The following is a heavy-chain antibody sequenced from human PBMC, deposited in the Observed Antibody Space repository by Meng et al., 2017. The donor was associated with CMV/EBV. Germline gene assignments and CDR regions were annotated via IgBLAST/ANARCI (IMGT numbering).Heavy chain of an antibody. CDR1: GYTLNRYY. J-gene: IGHJ3*02. D-gene: IGHD3-22*01. V-gene: IGHV1-46*02. Sequence: ASVKVACQASGYTLNRYYIHWVRRAPGQGLEWMGIINPTGDIATFAQRFQGRVTLTRDTSTSTVYMELRSLRFDDTGVYYCARDSSEQAGNTMIIGAYTALDIWGQGTMVTVSS. CDR3: ARDSSEQAGNTMIIGAYTALDI. CDR2: INPTGDIA.